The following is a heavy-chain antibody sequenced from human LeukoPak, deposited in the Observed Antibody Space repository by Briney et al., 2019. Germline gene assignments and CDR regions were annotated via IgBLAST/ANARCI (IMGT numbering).Heavy chain of an antibody. J-gene: IGHJ4*02. V-gene: IGHV1-2*02. CDR3: ARDLKLGLLWFGRQTPFDY. CDR2: INPNSGGT. D-gene: IGHD3-10*01. CDR1: GYTFTGYY. Sequence: ASVKVSCKASGYTFTGYYMHWVRQAPGQGLEWMGWINPNSGGTNYAQKFQGRVTMTRDTSISTAYMELSRLRSDDTAVYYCARDLKLGLLWFGRQTPFDYWGQGTLVTVSS.